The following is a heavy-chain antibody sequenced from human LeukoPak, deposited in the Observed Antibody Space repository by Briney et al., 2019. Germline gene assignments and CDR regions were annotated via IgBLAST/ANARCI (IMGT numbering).Heavy chain of an antibody. J-gene: IGHJ4*02. V-gene: IGHV4-39*07. Sequence: SSETLSLTCAVSDGSISSTRYYWGWIRQPPGKGLEWIGSVYFTGDTYYNPSLKSRVTISVDTSKNQFSLRLSSVTAADTAVYYCARDKYSGYDPCFDYWGQGTLVTVSS. CDR1: DGSISSTRYY. CDR2: VYFTGDT. D-gene: IGHD5-12*01. CDR3: ARDKYSGYDPCFDY.